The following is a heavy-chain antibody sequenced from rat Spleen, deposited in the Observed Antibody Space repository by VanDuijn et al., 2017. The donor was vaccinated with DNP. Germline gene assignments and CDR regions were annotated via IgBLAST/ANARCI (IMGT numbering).Heavy chain of an antibody. D-gene: IGHD4-3*01. V-gene: IGHV5-22*01. CDR1: GFTFIAYY. J-gene: IGHJ2*01. CDR3: VRWSSGHFDY. CDR2: IGSPAYAP. Sequence: EVQLVESGGGLVQPGGSLKLSCAASGFTFIAYYMAWVRQAPATGLQWVAYIGSPAYAPYYGDSVKGRFTISRDNAKSTLYLQMNSLRSEDIATYYCVRWSSGHFDYWGQGVMVTVSS.